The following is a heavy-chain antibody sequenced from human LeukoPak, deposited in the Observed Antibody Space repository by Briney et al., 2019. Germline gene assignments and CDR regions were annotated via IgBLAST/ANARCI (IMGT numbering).Heavy chain of an antibody. D-gene: IGHD1-26*01. V-gene: IGHV3-21*01. CDR1: GFTFSSYA. Sequence: SGGSLRLSCAASGFTFSSYAMSWVRQAPGKGLEWVSSISSSGTYIYYADSMKGRFTISRDNAKNSLYLQMDSLRAEDTAVYYCARPRGWERRWYFDLWGRGTLVTVSS. J-gene: IGHJ2*01. CDR3: ARPRGWERRWYFDL. CDR2: ISSSGTYI.